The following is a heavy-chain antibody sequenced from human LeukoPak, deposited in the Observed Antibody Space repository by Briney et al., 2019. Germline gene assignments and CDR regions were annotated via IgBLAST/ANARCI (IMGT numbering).Heavy chain of an antibody. J-gene: IGHJ5*02. CDR1: GGSISSSSYF. Sequence: AETLSLTCTVSGGSISSSSYFWGWIRQPPGRGLEWIGSIYYSGNTYYNSSLKSRVTISVDTSKNQFSLKLNSVTAADTAVYYCARDRSGYCGGGSCYSGGWFDPWGQGTLVTVSS. V-gene: IGHV4-39*07. CDR2: IYYSGNT. CDR3: ARDRSGYCGGGSCYSGGWFDP. D-gene: IGHD2-15*01.